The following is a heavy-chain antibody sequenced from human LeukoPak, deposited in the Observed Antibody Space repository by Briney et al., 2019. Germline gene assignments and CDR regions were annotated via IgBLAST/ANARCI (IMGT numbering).Heavy chain of an antibody. CDR2: ISYSGST. D-gene: IGHD6-19*01. Sequence: PSETLSLTCTVSSGSISGYYWSWIRQPPGKGLEWVGYISYSGSTNYNPSLKSRVTISVDTSKNQFSLKLSSVTAADTAIYYCARDGRAGSLFAYWGQGTLVTVSS. J-gene: IGHJ4*02. CDR3: ARDGRAGSLFAY. V-gene: IGHV4-59*01. CDR1: SGSISGYY.